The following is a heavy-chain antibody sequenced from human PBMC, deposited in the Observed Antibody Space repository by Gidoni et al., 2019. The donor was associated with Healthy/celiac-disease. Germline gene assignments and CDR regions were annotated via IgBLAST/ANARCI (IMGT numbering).Heavy chain of an antibody. J-gene: IGHJ6*02. D-gene: IGHD2-15*01. CDR3: AKVMVLAGTPFYYYYYGMDV. V-gene: IGHV3-30*18. CDR1: GFTFSSYG. Sequence: QVQLVESGGGVVQPGRSLRLSCAAFGFTFSSYGLHWVRQAPGKGLEWVAVISYDGSNKYYADSVKGRFTISRDNSKNTLYLQMNSLRAEDTAVYYCAKVMVLAGTPFYYYYYGMDVWGQGTTVTVSS. CDR2: ISYDGSNK.